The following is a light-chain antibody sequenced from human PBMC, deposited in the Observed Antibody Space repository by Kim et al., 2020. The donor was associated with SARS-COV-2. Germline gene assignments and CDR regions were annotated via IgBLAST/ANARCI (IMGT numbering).Light chain of an antibody. J-gene: IGLJ2*01. CDR1: KLGDKY. CDR2: QDS. CDR3: QAWDSSTADVV. V-gene: IGLV3-1*01. Sequence: SYELTQPPSVSVSPGQTASITCSGDKLGDKYACWYQQKPGQSPVLVIYQDSKRPSGIPERFSGSNSGNTATLTISGTQAMDEADYYCQAWDSSTADVVF.